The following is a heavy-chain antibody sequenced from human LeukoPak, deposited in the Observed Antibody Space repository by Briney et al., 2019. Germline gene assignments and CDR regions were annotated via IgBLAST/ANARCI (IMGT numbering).Heavy chain of an antibody. Sequence: ASVKVSCKASGYIFTGSYIHWVRQAPGQGLEWMGWINPNSGGTNRAQKFQGRVTLTGDTSTNTAYMELIRLNSNDTAVYYCAINYDSSGYYYGKFDYWGQGTLVTVSS. J-gene: IGHJ4*02. CDR2: INPNSGGT. V-gene: IGHV1-2*02. CDR3: AINYDSSGYYYGKFDY. D-gene: IGHD3-22*01. CDR1: GYIFTGSY.